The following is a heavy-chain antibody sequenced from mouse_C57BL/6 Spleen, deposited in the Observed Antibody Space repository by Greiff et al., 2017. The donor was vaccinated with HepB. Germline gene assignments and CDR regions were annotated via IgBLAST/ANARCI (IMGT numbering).Heavy chain of an antibody. Sequence: QVQLQQPGAELVRPGSSVKLSCKASGYTFTSYWMDWVKQRPGQGLEWIGNIYPSDSETHYNQKFKDKATLTVDKSSSPAYMQLSSLTSEDSAVYYCARLAYGSSFYAMDYWGQGTSVTVSS. D-gene: IGHD1-1*01. CDR1: GYTFTSYW. CDR3: ARLAYGSSFYAMDY. V-gene: IGHV1-61*01. J-gene: IGHJ4*01. CDR2: IYPSDSET.